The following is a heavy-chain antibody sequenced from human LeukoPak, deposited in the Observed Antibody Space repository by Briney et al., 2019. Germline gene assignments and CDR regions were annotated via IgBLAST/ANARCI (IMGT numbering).Heavy chain of an antibody. J-gene: IGHJ3*02. CDR1: GFTFSNYA. D-gene: IGHD1-26*01. CDR2: ISGSDGTT. V-gene: IGHV3-23*01. CDR3: AKADGGRALYDASDN. Sequence: GGSLRLSCSASGFTFSNYAMSWVRQAPGKGLDWVSCISGSDGTTSYANSVKGRFTISRDNSKDTLYLQMNGLRAEDTAIYYCAKADGGRALYDASDNWGPGTMVTVSS.